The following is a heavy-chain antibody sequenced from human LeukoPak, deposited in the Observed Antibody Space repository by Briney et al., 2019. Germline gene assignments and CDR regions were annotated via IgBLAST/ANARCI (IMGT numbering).Heavy chain of an antibody. Sequence: GGSLRLSCAASGFNLRDYWMHWVRQAPGKGLVWVSRLGTDGTYTNYAGSVRGRFTISRDNAKNTLYLQMDSLRAEDTAFYYCVRDPSNSGNWFDLWGQGTLVTVSS. J-gene: IGHJ5*02. D-gene: IGHD4-11*01. CDR2: LGTDGTYT. CDR1: GFNLRDYW. V-gene: IGHV3-74*01. CDR3: VRDPSNSGNWFDL.